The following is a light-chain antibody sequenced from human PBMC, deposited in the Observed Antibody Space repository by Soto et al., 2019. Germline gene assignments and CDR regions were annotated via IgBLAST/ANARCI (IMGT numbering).Light chain of an antibody. CDR3: QQYNSYRGT. Sequence: DIQMTQSPSTLSASVGDRVTITFRASQSISSWLAWYQQKPGKAPKLLIYDASSLESGVPSRFRGSGSGTEFTLTISSLQPDDFATYYCQQYNSYRGTLGKGIKVDI. J-gene: IGKJ1*01. V-gene: IGKV1-5*01. CDR1: QSISSW. CDR2: DAS.